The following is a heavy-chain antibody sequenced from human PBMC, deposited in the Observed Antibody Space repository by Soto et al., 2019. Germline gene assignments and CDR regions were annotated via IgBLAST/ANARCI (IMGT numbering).Heavy chain of an antibody. J-gene: IGHJ4*02. Sequence: TGGSLRLSCAASGFTFRTYAMNWVRQAPGKGLEWVASIPGSGGSSYYADSVKGRFTISRDNSKKTLYLYLNSLKAEDTAMYYCERGGRTGWFFFDFWGQGTQVTVSS. CDR2: IPGSGGSS. V-gene: IGHV3-23*01. CDR1: GFTFRTYA. D-gene: IGHD6-19*01. CDR3: ERGGRTGWFFFDF.